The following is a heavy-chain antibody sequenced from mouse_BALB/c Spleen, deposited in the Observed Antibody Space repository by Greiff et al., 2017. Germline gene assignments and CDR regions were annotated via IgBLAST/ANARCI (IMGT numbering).Heavy chain of an antibody. J-gene: IGHJ2*01. Sequence: VQLQQSGPELVKPGASVKISCKASGYAFSSSWMNWVKQRPGQGLEWIGRIYPGDGDTNYNGKFKGKATLTADKSSSTAYMQLSSLTSVDSAVYFCARSAYYGNQYYFDYWGQGTTLTVSS. CDR3: ARSAYYGNQYYFDY. D-gene: IGHD2-10*01. CDR1: GYAFSSSW. V-gene: IGHV1-82*01. CDR2: IYPGDGDT.